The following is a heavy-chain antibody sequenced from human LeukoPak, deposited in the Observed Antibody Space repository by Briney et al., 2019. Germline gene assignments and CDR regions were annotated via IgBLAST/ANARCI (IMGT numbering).Heavy chain of an antibody. V-gene: IGHV4-59*01. Sequence: SGTLSLTCSVSGGSLRCYFWSWIRQPPGKGLELIGYIDDSGSTHYSASLQSRVTISADTSNNRFSLKLRSVSAADTALYYCASVGYYDHGGYYPVFDSWGQGTLVTVSS. J-gene: IGHJ4*02. CDR3: ASVGYYDHGGYYPVFDS. CDR1: GGSLRCYF. CDR2: IDDSGST. D-gene: IGHD3-22*01.